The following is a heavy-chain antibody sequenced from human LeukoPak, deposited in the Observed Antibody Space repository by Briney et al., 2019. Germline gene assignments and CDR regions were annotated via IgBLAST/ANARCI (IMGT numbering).Heavy chain of an antibody. J-gene: IGHJ6*02. CDR2: IIPIFGTA. Sequence: SVKVSCKASGGTFSSYAISWVRQAPGQGLEWMGGIIPIFGTANYAQKFQGRVTITADESTSTAYMELSSLRPEDTAVYYCARDSRHYGLLYTSGMDVWGQGTTVTVSS. D-gene: IGHD2/OR15-2a*01. CDR3: ARDSRHYGLLYTSGMDV. CDR1: GGTFSSYA. V-gene: IGHV1-69*13.